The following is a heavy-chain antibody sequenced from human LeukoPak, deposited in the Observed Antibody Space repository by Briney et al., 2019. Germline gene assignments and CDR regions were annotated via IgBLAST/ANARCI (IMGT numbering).Heavy chain of an antibody. CDR1: GFTFSSYW. D-gene: IGHD5-18*01. CDR2: INRDGSTT. Sequence: GGSLRLSCVVSGFTFSSYWMHWVRHAPGKGLVWVSRINRDGSTTTYADSVKGRFTISRDNAKNTLYLQMNSLRAEDTAMYYCASGYSYGYEFDYWGQGTLVTVSS. CDR3: ASGYSYGYEFDY. J-gene: IGHJ4*02. V-gene: IGHV3-74*01.